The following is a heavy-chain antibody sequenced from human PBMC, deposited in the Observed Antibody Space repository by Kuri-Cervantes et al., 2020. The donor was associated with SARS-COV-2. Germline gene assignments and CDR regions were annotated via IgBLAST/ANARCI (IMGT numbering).Heavy chain of an antibody. D-gene: IGHD1-26*01. V-gene: IGHV5-51*01. Sequence: KVSCKGSGYSFPSYWIGWVRQTPEKGLEWMGIIYPGDSDIRYSPSFQGQVTISVDKSISTAYLQWSGLKASDTAMYYCARHYGSYFDYWGQGTLVTVSS. CDR2: IYPGDSDI. J-gene: IGHJ4*02. CDR3: ARHYGSYFDY. CDR1: GYSFPSYW.